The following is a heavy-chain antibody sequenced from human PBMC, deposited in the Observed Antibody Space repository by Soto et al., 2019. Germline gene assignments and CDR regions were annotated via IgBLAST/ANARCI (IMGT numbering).Heavy chain of an antibody. CDR2: ISYDGSNK. V-gene: IGHV3-30-3*01. CDR1: GFTFSSYA. J-gene: IGHJ5*02. D-gene: IGHD2-15*01. CDR3: ARDTGYCSGGGCYDWFDT. Sequence: GGSLRLSCAASGFTFSSYAMHWVRQAPGKGLEWVAVISYDGSNKYYADSVKGRFTISRDNSKNTLYLQMNSLRAEDTAVYYCARDTGYCSGGGCYDWFDTWGQGTLVTVSS.